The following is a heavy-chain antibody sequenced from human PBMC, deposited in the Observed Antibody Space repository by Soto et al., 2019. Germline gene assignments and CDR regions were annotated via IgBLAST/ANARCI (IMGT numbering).Heavy chain of an antibody. D-gene: IGHD2-15*01. CDR3: ARHQSIVVVTAARAFDI. CDR1: GGSISSNNYY. Sequence: SETLSLTCTVPGGSISSNNYYRGWIRQPPGKGLEWIGSIYYSGSTYYNPSLKSRLTISLDTPKNHFSVKLNSVTAADTAVYYCARHQSIVVVTAARAFDIWGQGTMVT. J-gene: IGHJ3*02. CDR2: IYYSGST. V-gene: IGHV4-39*01.